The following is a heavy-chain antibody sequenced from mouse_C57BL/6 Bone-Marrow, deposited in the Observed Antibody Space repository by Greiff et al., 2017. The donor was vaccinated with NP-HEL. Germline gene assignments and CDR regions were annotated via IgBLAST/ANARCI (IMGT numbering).Heavy chain of an antibody. J-gene: IGHJ1*03. CDR2: INPNYGTT. V-gene: IGHV1-39*01. CDR1: GYSFTDYN. CDR3: ARPDPYYGKSPPYWYFDV. Sequence: EVHLVESGPELVKPGASVKISCKASGYSFTDYNMNWVKQSNGKSLKWIGVINPNYGTTSYNQKFKGKATLTVDQSSSTAYMQLNSLTSEDSAVYYCARPDPYYGKSPPYWYFDVWGTGTTVTVSS. D-gene: IGHD2-10*01.